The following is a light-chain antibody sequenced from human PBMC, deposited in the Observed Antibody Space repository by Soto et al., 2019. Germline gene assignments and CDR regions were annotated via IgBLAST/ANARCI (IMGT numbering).Light chain of an antibody. CDR1: QTISTS. CDR2: DAS. J-gene: IGKJ1*01. V-gene: IGKV1-39*01. Sequence: IQMTKSPSSLAASVGDRVTITCRASQTISTSVNWYRQKSGAAPEPLIYDASTLQSGVPSTFSGGGSGTDFTPTISSLQLEDFATYYCQQSYNTPQTFGQGPNVDIK. CDR3: QQSYNTPQT.